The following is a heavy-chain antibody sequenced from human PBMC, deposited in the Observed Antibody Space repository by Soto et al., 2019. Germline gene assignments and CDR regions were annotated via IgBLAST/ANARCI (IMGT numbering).Heavy chain of an antibody. D-gene: IGHD2-21*02. J-gene: IGHJ4*02. CDR2: IYHSGST. Sequence: SETLSLTCAVSGGSISSGGYSWSWIRQPPGKGLEWIGYIYHSGSTYYNPSLKSRVTISVDRSKNQFSLKLSSVTAADTAVYYCSRGAYCGGDCYDYWGQGTLVNVSS. CDR1: GGSISSGGYS. CDR3: SRGAYCGGDCYDY. V-gene: IGHV4-30-2*01.